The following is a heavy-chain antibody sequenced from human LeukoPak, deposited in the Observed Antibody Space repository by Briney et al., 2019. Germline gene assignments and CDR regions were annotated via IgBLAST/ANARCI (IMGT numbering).Heavy chain of an antibody. J-gene: IGHJ5*02. Sequence: SETLSLTCTVSGGAISSYYWSWLRQPPGQGLEWIGYLSYSGITNYNPSLKSRVPLSVDTSKKQFSLKSPSVTAAHTAMYYCGRAPRKAWFDPWGQGTLVTVSS. CDR3: GRAPRKAWFDP. CDR2: LSYSGIT. CDR1: GGAISSYY. V-gene: IGHV4-59*01. D-gene: IGHD1-14*01.